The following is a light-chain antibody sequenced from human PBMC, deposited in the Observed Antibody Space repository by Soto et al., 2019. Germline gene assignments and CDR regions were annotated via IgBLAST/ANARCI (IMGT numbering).Light chain of an antibody. Sequence: DIQMTQSPSSLSASVGDRVTITYRVSLPISNYLAWYQQKPGKTPNLLIYDASSLQSGVPSRFSGNGSGTEFALTISSLHPDDFAIYYCQQYKTYFPYTFGQGTKVDIK. J-gene: IGKJ1*01. CDR3: QQYKTYFPYT. V-gene: IGKV1-5*01. CDR2: DAS. CDR1: LPISNY.